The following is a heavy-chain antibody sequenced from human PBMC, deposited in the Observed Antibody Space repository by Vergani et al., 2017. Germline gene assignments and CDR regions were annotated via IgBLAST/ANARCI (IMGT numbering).Heavy chain of an antibody. CDR3: ARENSCGSYSYYYYYMDV. J-gene: IGHJ6*03. CDR2: IKQDGSEK. CDR1: GFTFSSYW. Sequence: EVQLVESGGGLVPPGGSLRLSCAASGFTFSSYWMSWVRQAPGKGLEWVANIKQDGSEKYYVDSVKGRFPISRDNAKNSLYLQMNSLRAEDTAVYYCARENSCGSYSYYYYYMDVWGKGTAVTXSS. V-gene: IGHV3-7*03. D-gene: IGHD1-26*01.